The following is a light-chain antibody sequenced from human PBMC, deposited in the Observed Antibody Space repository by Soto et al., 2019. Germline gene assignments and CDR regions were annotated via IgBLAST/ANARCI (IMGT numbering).Light chain of an antibody. Sequence: ESASISCRSSESLLHSNGYTYLDWYLLKPGQSPQLLIYLASNRASGVPDRFSGSGSGTDFTLKISRVEAEDVGNYYCMQSIHTRTFGQGTKVEIK. CDR1: ESLLHSNGYTY. J-gene: IGKJ1*01. CDR2: LAS. V-gene: IGKV2-28*01. CDR3: MQSIHTRT.